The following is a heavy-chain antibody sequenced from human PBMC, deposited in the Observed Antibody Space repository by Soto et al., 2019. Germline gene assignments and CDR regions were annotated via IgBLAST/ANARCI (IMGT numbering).Heavy chain of an antibody. CDR2: ISGYNGDT. D-gene: IGHD2-8*01. CDR3: AKNGHHPVSSYGMDV. V-gene: IGHV1-18*01. Sequence: QGQLVQSGPEVKKPGASVKVSCKTSGYTFSRYGISWVRQAPGQGLEWMGWISGYNGDTNYAQKVQGRVTMTTDTSTYTAYMEWRSLTSDDETTYYCAKNGHHPVSSYGMDVWGQGTTVTVSS. CDR1: GYTFSRYG. J-gene: IGHJ6*02.